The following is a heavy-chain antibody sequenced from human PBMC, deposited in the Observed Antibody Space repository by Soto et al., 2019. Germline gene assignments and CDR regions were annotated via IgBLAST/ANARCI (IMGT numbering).Heavy chain of an antibody. Sequence: TLSLTCAVFSASLGDHYWAWIRQSPDKGLEWIGEVHPSGSTYYNPSLKSRVTISVDTSKNQFSLKLSSVTAADTAVYYCARTLYYDFWSGYYYYFDYWGQGTLVTVSS. CDR1: SASLGDHY. V-gene: IGHV4-34*09. J-gene: IGHJ4*02. D-gene: IGHD3-3*01. CDR2: VHPSGST. CDR3: ARTLYYDFWSGYYYYFDY.